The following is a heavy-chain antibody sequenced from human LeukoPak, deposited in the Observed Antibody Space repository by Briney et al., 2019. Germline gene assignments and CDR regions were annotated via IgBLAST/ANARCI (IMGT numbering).Heavy chain of an antibody. CDR3: ARADSSGYSYYFDY. CDR1: GGSISSGDYY. CDR2: IYYSGST. D-gene: IGHD3-22*01. V-gene: IGHV4-30-4*08. J-gene: IGHJ4*02. Sequence: SQTLSLTCAVSGGSISSGDYYWSWIRQPPGKGLEWIGYIYYSGSTYYNPSLKSRVTISVDTSKNQFSLKLSSVTAADTAVYYCARADSSGYSYYFDYWGQGTLVTVSS.